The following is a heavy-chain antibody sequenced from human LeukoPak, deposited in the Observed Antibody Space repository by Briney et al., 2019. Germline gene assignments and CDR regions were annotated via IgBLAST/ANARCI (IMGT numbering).Heavy chain of an antibody. CDR3: AKVYGGNSLDAFDI. D-gene: IGHD4-23*01. CDR2: IRYDGSNK. J-gene: IGHJ3*02. Sequence: GGALRLSCAASGFTFSSYGMHWVRQAPGKGLEGVAFIRYDGSNKYYADSVKGRFTISRDNSKNTLYLQMNSLRAEDTAVYYCAKVYGGNSLDAFDIWGQGTMVTVSS. V-gene: IGHV3-30*02. CDR1: GFTFSSYG.